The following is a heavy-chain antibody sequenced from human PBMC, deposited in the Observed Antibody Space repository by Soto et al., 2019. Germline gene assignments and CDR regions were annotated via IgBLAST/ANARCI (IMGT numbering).Heavy chain of an antibody. CDR3: VKDHYSDSSVYSRFEY. CDR2: ITWNSGSI. CDR1: GFTFDDYA. J-gene: IGHJ4*02. V-gene: IGHV3-9*01. Sequence: EVQLVETGGGLVQPGRSLRLSCAASGFTFDDYAMHWVRQAPGKGLEWVSGITWNSGSIDYADSVKGRFTISRDNAKNSLYLQMNSRRAEDTAFYYCVKDHYSDSSVYSRFEYWGQGTLVTVSS. D-gene: IGHD3-22*01.